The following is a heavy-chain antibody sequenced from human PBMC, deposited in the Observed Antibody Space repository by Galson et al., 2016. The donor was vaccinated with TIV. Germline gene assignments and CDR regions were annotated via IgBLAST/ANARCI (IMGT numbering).Heavy chain of an antibody. CDR3: VRGAGISWLRYPFEY. V-gene: IGHV4-39*07. Sequence: TLSLTCTVSGGSVIIDNYYWGWLRQPPGKGLQWIGSIHHTGDTHYDPSLKSRVTISVDTSKNQFSLKLSSVTAADTAVYFCVRGAGISWLRYPFEYWGQGILVTVSS. CDR2: IHHTGDT. CDR1: GGSVIIDNYY. D-gene: IGHD5-12*01. J-gene: IGHJ4*02.